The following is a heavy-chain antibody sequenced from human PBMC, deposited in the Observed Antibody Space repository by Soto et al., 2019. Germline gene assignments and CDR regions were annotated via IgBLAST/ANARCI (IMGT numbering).Heavy chain of an antibody. CDR1: GGSLSSGGYY. J-gene: IGHJ4*02. D-gene: IGHD2-15*01. CDR2: IHYTGST. Sequence: SETLSLTCTVSGGSLSSGGYYWSWIRQLPGKGLERIGYIHYTGSTYYNPSLKSRVTLSVDTSTNQFSLKLSSVTAADTAVYYCARDLGGWPDYWGQGTLVTVSS. V-gene: IGHV4-31*03. CDR3: ARDLGGWPDY.